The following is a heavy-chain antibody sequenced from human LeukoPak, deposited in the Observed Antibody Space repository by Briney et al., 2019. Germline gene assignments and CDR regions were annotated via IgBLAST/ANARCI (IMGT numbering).Heavy chain of an antibody. J-gene: IGHJ4*02. Sequence: SETLSLTCAVSGGSISSSNWWSWVRQPPGKGLEWIGEIYHSGSTNYNPSLKSRVTISVDKSKNQFSLKLSSVTAADTAVYYCARDSSQCIGASCYSWFFDYWGQGTLVTVSS. CDR3: ARDSSQCIGASCYSWFFDY. CDR2: IYHSGST. D-gene: IGHD2-15*01. V-gene: IGHV4-4*02. CDR1: GGSISSSNW.